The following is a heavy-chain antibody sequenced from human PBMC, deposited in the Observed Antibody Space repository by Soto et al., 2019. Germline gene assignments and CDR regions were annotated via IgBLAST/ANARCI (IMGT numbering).Heavy chain of an antibody. CDR2: SSTYNGNT. CDR1: GYTLSNYG. Sequence: QAQLVQSGAEMKKPGASVKVSCKASGYTLSNYGISWVRQAPGQGLEWMGWSSTYNGNTKYAKKFQGRVTMTTDTSTSTGDMELRSLRSDDTAVYYCVRDHHDFSSDYHYYHMDVWGKGTTVTVSS. CDR3: VRDHHDFSSDYHYYHMDV. V-gene: IGHV1-18*01. J-gene: IGHJ6*03. D-gene: IGHD3-3*01.